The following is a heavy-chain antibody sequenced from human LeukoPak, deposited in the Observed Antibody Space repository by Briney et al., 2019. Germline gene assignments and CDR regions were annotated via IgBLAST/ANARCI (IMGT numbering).Heavy chain of an antibody. D-gene: IGHD2-2*02. J-gene: IGHJ4*02. Sequence: ASVKVSCKASGYTFTGYYMHWVRQAPGQGLEWMGWINPNSGGTNYAQKFQGRVTMTRDTSISTAYMELSRLRSDDTAVYYCARDHYCGSTSCYTIFDYWGQGTLVTVSS. CDR2: INPNSGGT. CDR1: GYTFTGYY. V-gene: IGHV1-2*02. CDR3: ARDHYCGSTSCYTIFDY.